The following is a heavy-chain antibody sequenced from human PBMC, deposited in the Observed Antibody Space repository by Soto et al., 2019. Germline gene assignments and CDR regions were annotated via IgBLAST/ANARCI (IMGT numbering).Heavy chain of an antibody. J-gene: IGHJ4*02. CDR2: MYNTGST. CDR1: GGSISSYY. V-gene: IGHV4-59*12. D-gene: IGHD6-13*01. Sequence: PSETLSLTCTVSGGSISSYYWSWIRQPPGKGLEWIGYMYNTGSTYYNPSLKSRVTISVDRSKNQFSLKLSSVTAADTAVYYCARYSSSSATYYFDYWGQGTLVTVSS. CDR3: ARYSSSSATYYFDY.